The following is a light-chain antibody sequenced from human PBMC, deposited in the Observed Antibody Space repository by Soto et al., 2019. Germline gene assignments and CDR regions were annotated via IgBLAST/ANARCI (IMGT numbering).Light chain of an antibody. CDR1: STDFENYNL. CDR2: EGT. CDR3: SSYAGSSARVV. Sequence: QSALTPPASVSGSPGQSITISCTRSSTDFENYNLVSWYQHCPDKAPKLIIYEGTKRPSEISDRFSGSESDTTASLIISGLLPEDEADYYCSSYAGSSARVVFGGGTKLTVL. V-gene: IGLV2-23*01. J-gene: IGLJ2*01.